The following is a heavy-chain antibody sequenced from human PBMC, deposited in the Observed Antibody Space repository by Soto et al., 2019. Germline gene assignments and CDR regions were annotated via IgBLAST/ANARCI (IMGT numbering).Heavy chain of an antibody. D-gene: IGHD3-22*01. CDR2: IDYTGDT. J-gene: IGHJ4*02. CDR3: ANRNYYDSSWFHY. Sequence: SETLSLTCTVSGGSISSDDYYWSWIRQPPGKGLEWIGSIDYTGDTYYNPSLKRRVTISVDTSKNQLSLKLSSVTAADTTVYYCANRNYYDSSWFHYWGQGTLVTVSS. V-gene: IGHV4-39*01. CDR1: GGSISSDDYY.